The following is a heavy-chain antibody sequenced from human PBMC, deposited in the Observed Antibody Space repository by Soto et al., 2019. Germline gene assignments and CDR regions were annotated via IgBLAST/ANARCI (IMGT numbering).Heavy chain of an antibody. D-gene: IGHD2-2*01. CDR3: ARSQGSSTSLEIYYYYYYGMDV. CDR2: IILISETT. J-gene: IGHJ6*02. V-gene: IGHV1-69*01. Sequence: QVQLVQSGAEVKKPGSSVKVSCKASGGTFSSYAISWVRQAPGQGLEWMGGIILISETTNYAQKCQGRVTITAGEYKSTAYMELSSLRSEDTAVYYCARSQGSSTSLEIYYYYYYGMDVWGQGTTVTVSS. CDR1: GGTFSSYA.